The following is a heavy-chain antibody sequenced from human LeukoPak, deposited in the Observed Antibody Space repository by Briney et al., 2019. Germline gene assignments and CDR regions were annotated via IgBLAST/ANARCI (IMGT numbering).Heavy chain of an antibody. J-gene: IGHJ4*02. V-gene: IGHV2-5*02. Sequence: SGPTLMQPTEILTCTFSGFSLSTSRVAVGWVRQPAGKILGYLSHIYWDGDKHYNPFLKSRIAITTITSEKQVVLIMTNMGPADAATFYCGHRLGGYKGGDGTFVYWGQGTLVTVSS. D-gene: IGHD3-16*01. CDR1: GFSLSTSRVA. CDR2: IYWDGDK. CDR3: GHRLGGYKGGDGTFVY.